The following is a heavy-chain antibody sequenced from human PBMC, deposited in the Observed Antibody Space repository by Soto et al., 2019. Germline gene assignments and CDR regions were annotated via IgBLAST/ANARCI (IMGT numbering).Heavy chain of an antibody. V-gene: IGHV1-69*01. Sequence: QVQLVQSGAEVKKPGSSVKVSCKASGGTFSSYTISWVRQAPGQGLEWMGEIIPVFVTTNYARNFQDRVTITADESTTTANMELTSLRSEDTAIYYCASEGSYDGGGYSKFGYWGQGTLVSVSS. D-gene: IGHD3-22*01. CDR1: GGTFSSYT. CDR2: IIPVFVTT. J-gene: IGHJ4*02. CDR3: ASEGSYDGGGYSKFGY.